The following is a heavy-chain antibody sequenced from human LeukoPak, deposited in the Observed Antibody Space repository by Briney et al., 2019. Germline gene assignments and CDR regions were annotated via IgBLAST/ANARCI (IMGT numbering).Heavy chain of an antibody. CDR3: ARWGSITTARFDY. J-gene: IGHJ4*02. D-gene: IGHD3-16*01. V-gene: IGHV4-59*01. CDR2: IYYSGST. Sequence: PSETLSLTCTGSGGSIRSYYWSWIRQPPGKGLEWIGYIYYSGSTNYNPSLKSRVTISVDTSKNQFSLELSSVTAADTAVYYCARWGSITTARFDYWGQGTLVTVSS. CDR1: GGSIRSYY.